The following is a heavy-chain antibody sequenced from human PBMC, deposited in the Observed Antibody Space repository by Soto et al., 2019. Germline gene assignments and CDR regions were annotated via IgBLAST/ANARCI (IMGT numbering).Heavy chain of an antibody. CDR2: IVTYNGNT. CDR3: ARGGSLWFGELSAYYYGMDV. V-gene: IGHV1-18*01. Sequence: ASVKVSCKAAGYTFTNYGISWVRQAPGQGLEWVGWIVTYNGNTQSTQKLQGRVTMTTDTSTSTAYMELRSLRSDDTAVYYCARGGSLWFGELSAYYYGMDVWGQGTTVTVSS. CDR1: GYTFTNYG. J-gene: IGHJ6*02. D-gene: IGHD3-10*01.